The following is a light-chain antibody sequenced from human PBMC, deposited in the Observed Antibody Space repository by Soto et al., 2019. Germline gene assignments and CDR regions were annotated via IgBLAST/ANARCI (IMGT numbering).Light chain of an antibody. Sequence: DIQMTQSPSSVSASVGDRVTITCRASQDIGSWLAWYQQKPGKAPDLLIYGASSLQSGVPSRFYGSGSGTDFTLTISSLQPELFATYYCHQGGSFPCSFAHATRLEIK. CDR2: GAS. J-gene: IGKJ5*01. CDR1: QDIGSW. V-gene: IGKV1-12*01. CDR3: HQGGSFPCS.